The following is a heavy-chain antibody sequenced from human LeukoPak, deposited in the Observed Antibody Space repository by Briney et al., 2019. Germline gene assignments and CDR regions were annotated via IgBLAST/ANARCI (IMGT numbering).Heavy chain of an antibody. CDR3: ARDPTSSWETAFDI. Sequence: GGSLRLSCAASGFTFSSYWVTWVRQAPGKGLEWVSSISSGTSYIYYADSVKGRFTISRDNAKNSLYLQMNSLRAEDTAVYYCARDPTSSWETAFDIWGQGTMVTVSS. D-gene: IGHD1-26*01. CDR2: ISSGTSYI. CDR1: GFTFSSYW. J-gene: IGHJ3*02. V-gene: IGHV3-21*01.